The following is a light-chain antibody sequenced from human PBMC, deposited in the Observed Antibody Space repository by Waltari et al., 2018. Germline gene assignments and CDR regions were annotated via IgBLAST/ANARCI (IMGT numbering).Light chain of an antibody. V-gene: IGKV1-39*01. J-gene: IGKJ2*01. CDR3: QQSNDYPYT. Sequence: DMQMTQSPSSLSASVGDRVTITCRASQNIRTYLNWYQQKPGKAPKVLIYGVSNLQSGVPSRFSGSGSGTDFTLTISSLQPEDFATYYCQQSNDYPYTFGQGTKLDIK. CDR2: GVS. CDR1: QNIRTY.